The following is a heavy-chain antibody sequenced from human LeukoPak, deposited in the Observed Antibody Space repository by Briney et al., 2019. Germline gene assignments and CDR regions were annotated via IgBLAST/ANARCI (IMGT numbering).Heavy chain of an antibody. J-gene: IGHJ3*02. CDR1: GGSISSYY. Sequence: SETLSLTCTVSGGSISSYYRSWIRQPPGKGLEWIGYIYYSGSTNYNPSLKSRVTISVDTSKNQFSLKLSSVTAADTAVYYCAQGRAAFDIWGQGTMVTVSS. CDR3: AQGRAAFDI. CDR2: IYYSGST. V-gene: IGHV4-59*01.